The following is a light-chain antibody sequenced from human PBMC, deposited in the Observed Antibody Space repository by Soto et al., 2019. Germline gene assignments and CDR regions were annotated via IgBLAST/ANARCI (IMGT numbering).Light chain of an antibody. CDR2: AAS. CDR3: QHYNSYSEA. Sequence: DIQMTQSPSSLSASVGDRVTITCRASQSISSYLHWYQQKPGKAPKLLIYAASNLQSGVPSRFSGSGSGTEFTLTISSLQPDDFATYYCQHYNSYSEAFGQGTKVDI. J-gene: IGKJ1*01. CDR1: QSISSY. V-gene: IGKV1-5*01.